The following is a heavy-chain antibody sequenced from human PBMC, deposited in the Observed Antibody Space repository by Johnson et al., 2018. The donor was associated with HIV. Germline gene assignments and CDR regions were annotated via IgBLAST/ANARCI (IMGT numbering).Heavy chain of an antibody. J-gene: IGHJ3*02. D-gene: IGHD3-3*01. Sequence: QVQLVESGGGVVRPGTSLRLSCAASGSLFSSYAMHWVRQAPGKGLEWVTLIWNDGSNKYYADSVKGRFTISRDNSKNTLYLQMNSLRAEDTAVYYCARVRDYNFWSGQQSRHAFDIWGQGTMVTVSS. V-gene: IGHV3-30*19. CDR3: ARVRDYNFWSGQQSRHAFDI. CDR1: GSLFSSYA. CDR2: IWNDGSNK.